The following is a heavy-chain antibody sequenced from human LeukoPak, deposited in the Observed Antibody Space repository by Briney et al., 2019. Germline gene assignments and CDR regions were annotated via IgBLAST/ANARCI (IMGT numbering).Heavy chain of an antibody. CDR3: ARDLLGSFYYYYGMDV. Sequence: GGSLRLSCAASGFTFSSYSMNWVRQAPGKGLEWVSYISSSSTIYYADSVKGRFTISRDNAKNSLYLQMNSLRAEDTAVYYCARDLLGSFYYYYGMDVWGQGTTVTVSS. D-gene: IGHD3-16*01. CDR1: GFTFSSYS. J-gene: IGHJ6*02. CDR2: ISSSSTI. V-gene: IGHV3-48*04.